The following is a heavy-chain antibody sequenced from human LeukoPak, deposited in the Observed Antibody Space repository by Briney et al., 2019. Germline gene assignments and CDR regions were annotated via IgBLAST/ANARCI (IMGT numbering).Heavy chain of an antibody. CDR1: GGSFSGYY. V-gene: IGHV4-34*01. J-gene: IGHJ6*03. D-gene: IGHD3-3*01. CDR2: INHSGST. CDR3: AREGTFLRFLEWLPEPAYYYYYMDV. Sequence: PSETLPLTCAVYGGSFSGYYWTWIRQPPGKGLEWIGDINHSGSTNYNPSLKSRVTISVDTSKNQFSLKLSSVTAADTAVYYCAREGTFLRFLEWLPEPAYYYYYMDVWGKGTTVTVSS.